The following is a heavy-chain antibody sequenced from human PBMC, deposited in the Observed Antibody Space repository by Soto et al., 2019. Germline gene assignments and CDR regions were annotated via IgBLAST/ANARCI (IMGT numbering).Heavy chain of an antibody. V-gene: IGHV1-69*04. CDR2: IIPILGIA. D-gene: IGHD4-4*01. Sequence: GQGLEWMGRIIPILGIANYAQKFQGRVTITADKSTSTAYMELSSLRSEDTAVYYCARVQGHIDSKYFVSGCLGTLAT. J-gene: IGHJ4*02. CDR3: ARVQGHIDSKYFVS.